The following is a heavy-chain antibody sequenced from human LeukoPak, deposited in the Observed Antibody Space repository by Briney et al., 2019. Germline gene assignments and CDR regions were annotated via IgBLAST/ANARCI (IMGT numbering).Heavy chain of an antibody. CDR2: IKQDGSGK. J-gene: IGHJ6*02. Sequence: GGSLRLSCAASGFTFSAYWMSWVRQAPGKGLEWVANIKQDGSGKFYVDSVKGRFTISKDNAKNSVYLQMDSLRVEDTAVYYCARDYRGKDVWGRGTTVTVSS. CDR3: ARDYRGKDV. CDR1: GFTFSAYW. D-gene: IGHD3-10*01. V-gene: IGHV3-7*01.